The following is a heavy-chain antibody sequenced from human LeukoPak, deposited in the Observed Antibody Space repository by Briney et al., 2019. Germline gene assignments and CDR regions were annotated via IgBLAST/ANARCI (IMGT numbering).Heavy chain of an antibody. CDR1: GYTFTGYY. V-gene: IGHV1-2*02. Sequence: GASVKVSCKASGYTFTGYYMHWVRQAPGQGLEWMGWINPNSGGTNCAQKFQGRVTMTRDTSISTAYMELSRLRSDDTAVYYCAREGQLVDAFDIWGQGTMVTVSS. D-gene: IGHD6-13*01. J-gene: IGHJ3*02. CDR2: INPNSGGT. CDR3: AREGQLVDAFDI.